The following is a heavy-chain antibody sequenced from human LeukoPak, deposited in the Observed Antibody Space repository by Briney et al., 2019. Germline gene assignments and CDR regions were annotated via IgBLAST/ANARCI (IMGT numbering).Heavy chain of an antibody. J-gene: IGHJ4*02. D-gene: IGHD2-2*01. CDR2: INPNSGGT. CDR3: ARDRAKIVVTALSLDY. Sequence: ASVKVSCKASGYTFTGYYMHWVRQAPGQGLEWMGWINPNSGGTNYAQKFQGRVTMTRDTSISTAYMELSRLRSDDTAVYYCARDRAKIVVTALSLDYWGQGPLLTLPS. CDR1: GYTFTGYY. V-gene: IGHV1-2*02.